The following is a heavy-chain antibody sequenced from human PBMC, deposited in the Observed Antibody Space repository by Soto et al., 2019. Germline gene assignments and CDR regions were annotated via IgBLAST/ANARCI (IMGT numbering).Heavy chain of an antibody. J-gene: IGHJ2*01. CDR2: ISVYNGNT. CDR1: GYTFTSYG. Sequence: QVQLVQSGAEVKKPGASVKVSCKASGYTFTSYGISWVRQAPGQGLAWMGWISVYNGNTKYAQKLQGRVTMTTDTSTSTAYMVLRSLRSDDTAVYYCARDRFAGWGGGEDWYFDLWGRGTLVTVSS. CDR3: ARDRFAGWGGGEDWYFDL. V-gene: IGHV1-18*01. D-gene: IGHD2-21*01.